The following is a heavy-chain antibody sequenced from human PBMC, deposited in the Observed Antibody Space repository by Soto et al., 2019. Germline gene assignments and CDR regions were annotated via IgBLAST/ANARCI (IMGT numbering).Heavy chain of an antibody. Sequence: PSETLSLTCAVYGGSFSGYYWTWIRQPPGTGLEWIGEINHSGSTNYNPSLKSRVTISVDTSKNQLSLRLSSVTAADTAVYYCARAIGSFAPLYYGMDVWGQGTTVTVSS. CDR3: ARAIGSFAPLYYGMDV. CDR1: GGSFSGYY. CDR2: INHSGST. J-gene: IGHJ6*02. V-gene: IGHV4-34*01. D-gene: IGHD3-10*01.